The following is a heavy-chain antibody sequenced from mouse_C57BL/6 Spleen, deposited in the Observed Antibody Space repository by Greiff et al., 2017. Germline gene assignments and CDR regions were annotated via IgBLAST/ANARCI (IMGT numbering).Heavy chain of an antibody. V-gene: IGHV3-6*01. CDR3: ERERATVGYFDY. CDR1: GYSITSGYY. J-gene: IGHJ2*01. Sequence: ESGPGLVKPSQSLSLTCSVTGYSITSGYYWNWIRQFPGNKLEWMGYISYDGSNNYNPSLKNRISNTRDTSENQFFLKLNSVTTEDTATYYCERERATVGYFDYWGQGTTLTVSS. CDR2: ISYDGSN. D-gene: IGHD1-1*01.